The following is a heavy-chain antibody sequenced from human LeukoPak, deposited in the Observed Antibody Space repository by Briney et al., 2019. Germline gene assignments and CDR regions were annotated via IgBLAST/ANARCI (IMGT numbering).Heavy chain of an antibody. CDR3: ARGPPNWGYDY. D-gene: IGHD7-27*01. CDR2: MSPNSGNT. CDR1: GYTFTSYD. J-gene: IGHJ4*02. Sequence: ASVKVSCKASGYTFTSYDINWVRQATGQGLEWMGWMSPNSGNTGYAQKFQGRVTMTRSTSMSTAYMELSSLRSEDTAVYYCARGPPNWGYDYWGQGPLVTVSS. V-gene: IGHV1-8*01.